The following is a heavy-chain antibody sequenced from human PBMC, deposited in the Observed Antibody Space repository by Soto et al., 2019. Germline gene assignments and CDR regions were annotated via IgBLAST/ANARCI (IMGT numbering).Heavy chain of an antibody. CDR1: GYSFTSYL. V-gene: IGHV5-10-1*01. CDR2: IDPSDSYT. CDR3: ARLLTYYYGSSQYGMDV. Sequence: HGESMKISCKGSGYSFTSYLISWVRQMPGKGLEWMGRIDPSDSYTNYSPSFQGHVTISADKSISTAYLQWSSLKASDTAMYYCARLLTYYYGSSQYGMDVWGQGTTVTVSS. D-gene: IGHD3-10*01. J-gene: IGHJ6*02.